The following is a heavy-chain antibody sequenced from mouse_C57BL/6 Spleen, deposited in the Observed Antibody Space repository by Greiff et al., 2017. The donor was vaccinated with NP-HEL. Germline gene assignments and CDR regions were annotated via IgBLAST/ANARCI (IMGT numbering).Heavy chain of an antibody. J-gene: IGHJ3*01. CDR1: GYTFTEYT. CDR3: ARHEGGYEDFAY. D-gene: IGHD2-2*01. V-gene: IGHV1-62-2*01. CDR2: FYPGSGSI. Sequence: QVHVKQSGAELVKPGASVKLSCKASGYTFTEYTIHWVKQRSGQGLEWIGWFYPGSGSIKYNEKFKDKATLTADKSSSTVYMELSRLTSEDSAVYFCARHEGGYEDFAYWGQGTLVTVSA.